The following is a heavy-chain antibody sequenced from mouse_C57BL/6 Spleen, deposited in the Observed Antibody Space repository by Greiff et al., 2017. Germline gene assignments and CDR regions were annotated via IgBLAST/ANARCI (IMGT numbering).Heavy chain of an antibody. V-gene: IGHV14-4*01. CDR3: TTMGYYGSSGRFAY. CDR2: IDPENGDT. D-gene: IGHD1-1*01. Sequence: VQLKESGAELVWPGASVKLSCTASGFNIKDDYMHWVKQRPEQGLEWIGWIDPENGDTEYASKFQGKATITADTSSNTAYLQLSSLTSEDTAVYYCTTMGYYGSSGRFAYWGQGTLVTVSA. J-gene: IGHJ3*01. CDR1: GFNIKDDY.